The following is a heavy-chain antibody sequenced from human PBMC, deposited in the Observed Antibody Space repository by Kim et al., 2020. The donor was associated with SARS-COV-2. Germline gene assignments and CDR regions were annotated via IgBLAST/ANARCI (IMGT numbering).Heavy chain of an antibody. CDR2: INLSGNT. CDR3: ARVDGLPGFPRWRGWFAP. D-gene: IGHD2-15*01. CDR1: GGSFSGYS. Sequence: SETLSLTCGVYGGSFSGYSWTWIRQPPGKGLEWVGEINLSGNTNYNPSLKSRVTLSVDTSKNQFSLKMSSLTAADTAVYYCARVDGLPGFPRWRGWFAPWGQGILVTVSS. V-gene: IGHV4-34*01. J-gene: IGHJ5*02.